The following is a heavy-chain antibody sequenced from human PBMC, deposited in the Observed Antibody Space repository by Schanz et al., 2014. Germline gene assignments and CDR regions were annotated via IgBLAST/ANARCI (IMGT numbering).Heavy chain of an antibody. CDR2: ISNSGTTI. Sequence: VQLVESGGGVAQPGRSLRLSCAASGFTFSSYGMHWVRQAPGKGLEWVSYISNSGTTIYYADSVKGRFTISRDNAKNSLYLQMNSLRVEDTAVYYCARDLISSGWYGWGQGTLVTVSS. D-gene: IGHD6-19*01. V-gene: IGHV3-48*04. CDR1: GFTFSSYG. CDR3: ARDLISSGWYG. J-gene: IGHJ4*02.